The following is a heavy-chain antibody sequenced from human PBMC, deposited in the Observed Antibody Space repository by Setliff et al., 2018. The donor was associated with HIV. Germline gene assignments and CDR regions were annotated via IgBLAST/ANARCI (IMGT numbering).Heavy chain of an antibody. V-gene: IGHV3-23*01. CDR1: GGSISRTNW. CDR3: AKERNPYYYDSSGYSWFDP. CDR2: VSGGGGST. D-gene: IGHD3-22*01. J-gene: IGHJ5*02. Sequence: PSETLSLTCAVSGGSISRTNWWSWVRQSPGKGLEWVSAVSGGGGSTYYADSVKGRFTISRDNSKNTLYLQMNSLRAEDTAVYYCAKERNPYYYDSSGYSWFDPWGQGTLGTVSS.